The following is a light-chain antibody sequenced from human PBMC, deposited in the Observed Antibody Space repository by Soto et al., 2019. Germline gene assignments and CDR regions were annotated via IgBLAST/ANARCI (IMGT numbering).Light chain of an antibody. CDR2: DAS. J-gene: IGKJ4*01. CDR1: QSVSTP. Sequence: ETVLTQSPVTLSLSPGERATLSCRASQSVSTPLAWYQQQPGQAPRLLIYDASERPPGVPARFSGSGSGTDFTLTISGLQSEDFAVYYCQQYNDWPPLTFGGGTKVDIK. V-gene: IGKV3D-15*01. CDR3: QQYNDWPPLT.